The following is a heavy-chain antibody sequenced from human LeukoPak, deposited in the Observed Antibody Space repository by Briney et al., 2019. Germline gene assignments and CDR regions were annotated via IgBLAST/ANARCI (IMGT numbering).Heavy chain of an antibody. CDR2: ISSSGTTI. D-gene: IGHD5-12*01. J-gene: IGHJ4*02. CDR1: GFSFSGYS. Sequence: PGGSLRLSCAASGFSFSGYSMNXXXXAXGXXLXXVSYISSSGTTIYYADSMKGRFTVSRDNAKNSLSLQMNSLRAEDTAVYYCARSRSGYHFDYWGQGTLVTVSS. CDR3: ARSRSGYHFDY. V-gene: IGHV3-48*01.